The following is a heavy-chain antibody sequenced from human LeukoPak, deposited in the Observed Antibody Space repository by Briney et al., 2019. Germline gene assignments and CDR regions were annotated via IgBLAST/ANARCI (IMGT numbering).Heavy chain of an antibody. V-gene: IGHV3-43D*03. CDR1: GFTFDDYG. CDR3: ATLNWDDGEVSGFDH. J-gene: IGHJ5*02. Sequence: SGGSVRLSCAASGFTFDDYGMHWVRQAPGKGLEWLSLITWDGRSAYYADSVRGRFTIFRDNAKRSLYLQMNVLRAADTAVYYCATLNWDDGEVSGFDHWGRGSMVTVSS. D-gene: IGHD1-26*01. CDR2: ITWDGRSA.